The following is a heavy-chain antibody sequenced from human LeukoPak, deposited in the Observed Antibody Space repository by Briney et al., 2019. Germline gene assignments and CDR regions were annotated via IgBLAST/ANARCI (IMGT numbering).Heavy chain of an antibody. J-gene: IGHJ6*02. CDR2: IYYSGST. CDR1: GGSISSYY. Sequence: SETLSLTCTVSGGSISSYYWSWIRQPPGKGLEWIGHIYYSGSTNYNPSLKSRVTISVDTSKNQFSLKLSSVTAADTAVYYCARGIVVVNYYYYYGMDVWGQGTTVTVSS. CDR3: ARGIVVVNYYYYYGMDV. V-gene: IGHV4-59*01. D-gene: IGHD3-22*01.